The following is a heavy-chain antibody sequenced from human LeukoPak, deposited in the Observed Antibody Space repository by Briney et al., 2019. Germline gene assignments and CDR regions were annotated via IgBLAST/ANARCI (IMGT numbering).Heavy chain of an antibody. Sequence: SETLSLTCAVSGGSISSSNWWSWVRQPPGKGLEWIGEIYHSGSTNYNPSLKSRVTISVDKSKNQFSLKLSSVTAADTAVYYCARGQSSSSPYYFDYWGQGTLVTVSS. J-gene: IGHJ4*02. CDR1: GGSISSSNW. CDR2: IYHSGST. V-gene: IGHV4-4*02. CDR3: ARGQSSSSPYYFDY. D-gene: IGHD6-6*01.